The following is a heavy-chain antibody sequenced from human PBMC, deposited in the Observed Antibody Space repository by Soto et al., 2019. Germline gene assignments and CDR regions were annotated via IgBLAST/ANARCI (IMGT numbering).Heavy chain of an antibody. D-gene: IGHD6-6*01. Sequence: GESLKISCKGAGYSFTSYWIGWVRQMPGKGLEWMGIIYPGDSDTRYSPSFQGQVTISADKSISTAYLQWSSLKASDTAMYYCARWGVGSIAARRAHYYYGMDVWGQGTTVTVAS. J-gene: IGHJ6*02. CDR2: IYPGDSDT. CDR3: ARWGVGSIAARRAHYYYGMDV. V-gene: IGHV5-51*01. CDR1: GYSFTSYW.